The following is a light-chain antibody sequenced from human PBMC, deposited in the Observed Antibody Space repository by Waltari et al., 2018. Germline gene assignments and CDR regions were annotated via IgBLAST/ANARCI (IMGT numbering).Light chain of an antibody. CDR2: DGT. J-gene: IGLJ3*02. CDR3: CSYSVRNSLWM. V-gene: IGLV2-23*01. Sequence: QSALTQHASVSGPPGQSIPIPGTDVGGYILVSWYQHHPGKAPRLIIFDGTNRPSGVSNRFSGSKSGSTASLTSSGLQAEDEADYYCCSYSVRNSLWMFGGGTKVIVL. CDR1: VGGYIL.